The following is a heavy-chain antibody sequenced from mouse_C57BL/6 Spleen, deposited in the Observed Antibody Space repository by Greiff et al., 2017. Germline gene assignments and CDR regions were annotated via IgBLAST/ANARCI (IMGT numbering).Heavy chain of an antibody. CDR1: GFSLTSYG. J-gene: IGHJ4*01. Sequence: VQRVESGPGLVEPSQSLSITCTVSGFSLTSYGVHWVRQPPGKGLEWLVVIWSDGSTTYNSALKSRLSISKDNSKSQVFLKMNSLQTDDTAMYYCARHGGSDYYAMDYWGQGTSVTVSS. V-gene: IGHV2-6-1*01. CDR3: ARHGGSDYYAMDY. CDR2: IWSDGST. D-gene: IGHD1-1*02.